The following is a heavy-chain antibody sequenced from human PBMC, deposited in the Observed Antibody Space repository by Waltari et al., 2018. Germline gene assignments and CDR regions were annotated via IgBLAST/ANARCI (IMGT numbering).Heavy chain of an antibody. V-gene: IGHV3-21*01. D-gene: IGHD6-13*01. CDR2: ISSSSSYI. CDR3: ARDPSSSVDY. CDR1: GFTFRSYS. Sequence: EVQLVESGGGLVKPGGSLSLSCAASGFTFRSYSINWVRQAPGKGLEWVSSISSSSSYIYYADSVKGRFTISRDNAKNSLYLQMNSLRAEDTAVYYCARDPSSSVDYWGQGTLVTVSS. J-gene: IGHJ4*02.